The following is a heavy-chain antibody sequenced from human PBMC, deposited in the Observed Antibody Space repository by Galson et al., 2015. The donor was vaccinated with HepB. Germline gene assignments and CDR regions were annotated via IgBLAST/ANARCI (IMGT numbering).Heavy chain of an antibody. CDR2: ISYDGSNK. D-gene: IGHD2-2*01. V-gene: IGHV3-30-3*01. J-gene: IGHJ5*02. Sequence: SLRLSCAASGFTFSSYAMHWVRQAPGKGLEWVAVISYDGSNKYYADSAKGRFTISRDNSKNTLYLQMNSLRAEDTAVYYCARDGFEYQLLYWFDPWGQGTLVTVSS. CDR3: ARDGFEYQLLYWFDP. CDR1: GFTFSSYA.